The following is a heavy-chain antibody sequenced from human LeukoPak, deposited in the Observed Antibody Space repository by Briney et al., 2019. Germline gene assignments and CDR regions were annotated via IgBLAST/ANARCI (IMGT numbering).Heavy chain of an antibody. CDR1: GFTFSSYS. J-gene: IGHJ4*02. CDR2: ISSRASTI. Sequence: GGSLRLSCAASGFTFSSYSMNWVRQAPGKGLEWVSYISSRASTIYYADSVKGRFTISRDNAKNSLYLQMNSLRAEDTAVYYCARESYSSGWYFFDYWGQGTLVTVSS. D-gene: IGHD6-13*01. CDR3: ARESYSSGWYFFDY. V-gene: IGHV3-48*01.